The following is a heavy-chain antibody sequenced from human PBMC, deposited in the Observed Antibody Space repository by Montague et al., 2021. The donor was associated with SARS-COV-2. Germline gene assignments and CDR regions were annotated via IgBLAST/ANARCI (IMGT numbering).Heavy chain of an antibody. Sequence: SETLSLTCTVSGGSISSYYWSWIRQPPGKGLEWIGYIYYSGSTNYNPSLKSRVTISVDTSKNQFSLKLSSVTAADTAVYYCARCHDCSGGSRWWDYWFDPWGQGTLVTVSS. V-gene: IGHV4-59*01. J-gene: IGHJ5*02. CDR2: IYYSGST. CDR1: GGSISSYY. CDR3: ARCHDCSGGSRWWDYWFDP. D-gene: IGHD2-15*01.